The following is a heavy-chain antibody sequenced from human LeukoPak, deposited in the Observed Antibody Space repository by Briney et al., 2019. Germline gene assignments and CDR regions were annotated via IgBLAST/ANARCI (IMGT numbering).Heavy chain of an antibody. CDR2: ISWNSGSI. D-gene: IGHD5-18*01. V-gene: IGHV3-9*03. CDR3: AKAASTWIQHGAFDI. CDR1: GFTFDDYA. Sequence: GGSLRLSCAASGFTFDDYAMHWVRQAPGKGLEWVSGISWNSGSIGYADSVKGRFTISRDNAKNSLYLQMNSLRAEDMALYYCAKAASTWIQHGAFDIWGQGTMVTVSS. J-gene: IGHJ3*02.